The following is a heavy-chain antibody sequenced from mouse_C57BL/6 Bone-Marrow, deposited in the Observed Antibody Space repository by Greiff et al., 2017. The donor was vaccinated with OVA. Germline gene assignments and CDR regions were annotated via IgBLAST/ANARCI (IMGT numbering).Heavy chain of an antibody. CDR2: GQGLEWIG. J-gene: IGHJ1*03. V-gene: IGHV1-87*01. CDR3: SEDSAVYYCACAYYYGNNYWYFDV. D-gene: IGHD2-1*01. CDR1: YTFSRRVH. Sequence: QVQLQQSGPELLRPWASVKISCQAFYTFSRRVHFAIRDTNYWMQWVKQRPGQGLEWIGAIYPGNGDTSYNQKFKGKATLTADKSSSTAYLQLSSLTSEDSAVYYCACAYYYGNNYWYFDVWGTGTTVTVSS.